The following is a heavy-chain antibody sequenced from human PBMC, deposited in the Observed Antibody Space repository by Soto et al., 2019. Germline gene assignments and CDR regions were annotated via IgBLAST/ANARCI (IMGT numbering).Heavy chain of an antibody. V-gene: IGHV1-69*06. Sequence: SVKVSCKASGGTFSSYAISWVRQAPGQGLEWMGGITPIFGTANYAQKFQGRVTITADKSTSTADMELSSLRSEDTAVYYCARELGSWYMGFDYCGQGTLVTVSS. CDR3: ARELGSWYMGFDY. J-gene: IGHJ4*02. CDR1: GGTFSSYA. CDR2: ITPIFGTA. D-gene: IGHD6-13*01.